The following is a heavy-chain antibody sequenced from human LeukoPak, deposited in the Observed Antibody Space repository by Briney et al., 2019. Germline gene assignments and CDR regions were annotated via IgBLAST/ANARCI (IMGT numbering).Heavy chain of an antibody. D-gene: IGHD5/OR15-5a*01. V-gene: IGHV3-23*01. Sequence: GGSLRLSCAASGFTFSSYAMSWVRQAPGKGLEWVSAISGPGGSWDYADSVKGRFTVSRDNSKNTLFLQMNSLRAEDTAIYYCAKKVGLVSAPLYYFDVWGQGTLVTVSS. CDR2: ISGPGGSW. J-gene: IGHJ4*02. CDR1: GFTFSSYA. CDR3: AKKVGLVSAPLYYFDV.